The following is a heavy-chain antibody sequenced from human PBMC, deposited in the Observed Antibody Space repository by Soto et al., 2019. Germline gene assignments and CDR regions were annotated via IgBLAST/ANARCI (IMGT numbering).Heavy chain of an antibody. D-gene: IGHD3-10*01. CDR2: ITGNGGST. CDR1: GFTFSNYA. CDR3: AKGSRSTYPYYLDY. V-gene: IGHV3-23*01. J-gene: IGHJ4*02. Sequence: EVQVLESGGGLVQPGGSLRLSCAASGFTFSNYALTWIRQAPGKGLEWVSAITGNGGSTYYVDSAKGRFTISRDNSKNTLYLQMNSLKADDTAVYYCAKGSRSTYPYYLDYWGQGTLVIVSS.